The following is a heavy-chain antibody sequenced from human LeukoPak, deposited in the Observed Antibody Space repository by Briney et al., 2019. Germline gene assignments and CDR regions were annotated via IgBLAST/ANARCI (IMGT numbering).Heavy chain of an antibody. CDR3: AREGMYYYGSGSYYPIDY. CDR1: GYTFTGYY. D-gene: IGHD3-10*01. J-gene: IGHJ4*02. CDR2: INPSGGST. V-gene: IGHV1-46*01. Sequence: ASVTVSCTASGYTFTGYYMRWVRQAPGQGLEWMGIINPSGGSTSYAQKFQGRVTMTRDTSTSTVYMELSSLRSEDTAVYYCAREGMYYYGSGSYYPIDYWGQGTLVTVSS.